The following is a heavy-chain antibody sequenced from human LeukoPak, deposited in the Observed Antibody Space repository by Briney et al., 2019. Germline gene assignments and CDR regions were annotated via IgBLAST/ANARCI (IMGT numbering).Heavy chain of an antibody. Sequence: SETLSLTCTVSGGSISSSSYYWGWIRQPPGKGLEWIGSIYYSGSTYYNPSLKSRVTISVDTSKNQFSLKLSSVTAADTAVYYCARVSGKATVLRYFDWFPAPYFDYWGQGTLVTVSS. D-gene: IGHD3-9*01. CDR2: IYYSGST. CDR3: ARVSGKATVLRYFDWFPAPYFDY. CDR1: GGSISSSSYY. J-gene: IGHJ4*02. V-gene: IGHV4-39*07.